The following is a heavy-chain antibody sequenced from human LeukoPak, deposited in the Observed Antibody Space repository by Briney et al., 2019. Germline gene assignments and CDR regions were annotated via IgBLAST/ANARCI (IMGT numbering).Heavy chain of an antibody. Sequence: ASVKVSCKASGYTFTDYYIHCVRQAPGQGLEWMGWIGPKNGDTHYAQKFQGRLTMTRDTSITTAFIELSRLTSDDTAVYYCVRDHASSYDYWGRGTLVTVSS. V-gene: IGHV1-2*02. CDR1: GYTFTDYY. J-gene: IGHJ4*02. CDR3: VRDHASSYDY. D-gene: IGHD1-26*01. CDR2: IGPKNGDT.